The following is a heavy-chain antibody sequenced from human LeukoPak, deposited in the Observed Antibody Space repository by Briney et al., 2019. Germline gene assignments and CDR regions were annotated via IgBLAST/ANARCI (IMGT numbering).Heavy chain of an antibody. Sequence: SETLSLTCAVYGGSFSGYYWSWIRQPPGKGLEWIGEINHSGSTNYNPSLKSRVTISVDTSKNQFSLKLSSVTAADTAVYYCARGHGVKYSSGWYNYGGQETLVTVSS. D-gene: IGHD6-19*01. V-gene: IGHV4-34*01. J-gene: IGHJ4*02. CDR3: ARGHGVKYSSGWYNY. CDR2: INHSGST. CDR1: GGSFSGYY.